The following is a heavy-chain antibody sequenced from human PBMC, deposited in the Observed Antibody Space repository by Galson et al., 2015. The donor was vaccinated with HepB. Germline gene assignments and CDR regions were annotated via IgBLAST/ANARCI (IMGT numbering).Heavy chain of an antibody. D-gene: IGHD2-15*01. Sequence: SVKVSCKASGGTFSSYAISWVRQAPGQGLEWMGGIIPIFGTANYAQKFQGRVTITADESTSTAYMELSSLRSEDTAVYYCARDGSVCRGGSCYRTQSYYYGMDVWGQGTTVTVSS. J-gene: IGHJ6*02. CDR1: GGTFSSYA. V-gene: IGHV1-69*13. CDR3: ARDGSVCRGGSCYRTQSYYYGMDV. CDR2: IIPIFGTA.